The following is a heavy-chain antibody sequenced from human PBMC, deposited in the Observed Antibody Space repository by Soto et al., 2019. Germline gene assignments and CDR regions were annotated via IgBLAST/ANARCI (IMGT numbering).Heavy chain of an antibody. Sequence: SVKVSCKASGGTFSSYAISWVRQAPGQGLEWMGGIIPIFGTANYAQKFQGRVTITADKSTSTAYMELSSLRSEDTAVYYCARIKYSGYDYHDAFDIWGQGTMVTVSS. CDR2: IIPIFGTA. D-gene: IGHD5-12*01. CDR3: ARIKYSGYDYHDAFDI. CDR1: GGTFSSYA. V-gene: IGHV1-69*06. J-gene: IGHJ3*02.